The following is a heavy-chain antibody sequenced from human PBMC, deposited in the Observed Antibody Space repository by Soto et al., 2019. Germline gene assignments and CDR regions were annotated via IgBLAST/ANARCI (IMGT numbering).Heavy chain of an antibody. CDR2: ISADGSDK. CDR1: GFTFSNFG. J-gene: IGHJ4*02. CDR3: TKGSEVARQELDY. V-gene: IGHV3-30*18. D-gene: IGHD3-3*01. Sequence: VQLVESGGGVVQPGRSLRLSCAASGFTFSNFGMHWGRQAPGKGLEWVAAISADGSDKYFSDSVKGRFTISRDNSKNTLFLQMNSLRVEDMAVYYCTKGSEVARQELDYWGQGTLVTVSS.